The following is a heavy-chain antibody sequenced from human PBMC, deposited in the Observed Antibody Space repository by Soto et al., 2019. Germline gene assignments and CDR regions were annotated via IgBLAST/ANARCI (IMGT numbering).Heavy chain of an antibody. V-gene: IGHV3-74*01. CDR2: VNSDGSST. CDR3: ARERGYYDSPASYYYDMDV. CDR1: GFTFSSYW. Sequence: GGSLRLSCAASGFTFSSYWIHWVRQAPGKGLVWVSRVNSDGSSTSYADSVKGRFTISRDNAKNTLYLQMNSLRAEDTAVYYCARERGYYDSPASYYYDMDVWGQGTTVTVSS. D-gene: IGHD3-22*01. J-gene: IGHJ6*02.